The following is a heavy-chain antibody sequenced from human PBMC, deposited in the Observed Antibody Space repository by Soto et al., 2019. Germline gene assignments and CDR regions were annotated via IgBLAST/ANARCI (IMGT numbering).Heavy chain of an antibody. Sequence: PSETLSLTCSVSGDSVSSYYSSWIRQPPGKGLEWIGYVYYDGSTNYNPSPKTRVTISIDTSKNQFPLNLNFVTAADTAVYYCARRIVGATGVVEYWGQGTLVTVSS. D-gene: IGHD1-26*01. CDR3: ARRIVGATGVVEY. J-gene: IGHJ4*02. CDR2: VYYDGST. V-gene: IGHV4-59*08. CDR1: GDSVSSYY.